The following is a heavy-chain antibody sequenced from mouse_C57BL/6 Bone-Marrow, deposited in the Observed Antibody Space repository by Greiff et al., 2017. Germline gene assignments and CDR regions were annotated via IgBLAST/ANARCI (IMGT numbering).Heavy chain of an antibody. CDR2: IDPSDSYT. CDR3: AREDNSGYYFDY. Sequence: QVQLQQPGAELVMPGASVKLSCKASGYTFTSYWMHWVKQRPGQGLEWIGEIDPSDSYTNYNQKFKGKSTLTVDKSSSTAYMQLSSLTSEDSAVYYCAREDNSGYYFDYWGQGTTLTVSS. CDR1: GYTFTSYW. V-gene: IGHV1-69*01. J-gene: IGHJ2*01. D-gene: IGHD3-2*02.